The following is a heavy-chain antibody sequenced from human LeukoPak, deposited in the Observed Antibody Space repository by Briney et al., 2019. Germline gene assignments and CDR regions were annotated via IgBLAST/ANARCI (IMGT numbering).Heavy chain of an antibody. CDR2: ISSGSSYI. Sequence: GGSLRLSCVASGFTFRDYSMDWVRQAPGKGLEWVCSISSGSSYIYYADSVKGRFTISRDNAKNSLFLQMNTLRAEGTAVYYCARDPRPFGCTSDACPRYYSVNWGQGTLVTVSS. D-gene: IGHD2-8*02. V-gene: IGHV3-21*01. J-gene: IGHJ4*02. CDR1: GFTFRDYS. CDR3: ARDPRPFGCTSDACPRYYSVN.